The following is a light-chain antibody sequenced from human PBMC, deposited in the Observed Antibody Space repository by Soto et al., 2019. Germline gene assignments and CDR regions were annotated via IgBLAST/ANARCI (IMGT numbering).Light chain of an antibody. Sequence: DIQVTQSPSSLSASVGDRVTITCRASQSIRTNLNWYQQRPGKPPKLLIHTASTLQTGVPSRFTGSGSGTDFTLIISSLQPEDFATYYCQQTYITLNSFGLGTKLETK. CDR1: QSIRTN. CDR3: QQTYITLNS. CDR2: TAS. V-gene: IGKV1-39*01. J-gene: IGKJ2*03.